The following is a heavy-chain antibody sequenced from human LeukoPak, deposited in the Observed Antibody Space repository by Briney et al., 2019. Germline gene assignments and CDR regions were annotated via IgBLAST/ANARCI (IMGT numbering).Heavy chain of an antibody. CDR2: MNPNSGNT. Sequence: ASVKVSCKASGYTFTSYDITRVRQATGQGLEWVGWMNPNSGNTGYPQKFQDRVTMTRNTSISTAYMELSSLRSEDTAVYYCARADNGYIDYWGQGTLVTVSS. V-gene: IGHV1-8*01. CDR1: GYTFTSYD. J-gene: IGHJ4*02. D-gene: IGHD2-8*01. CDR3: ARADNGYIDY.